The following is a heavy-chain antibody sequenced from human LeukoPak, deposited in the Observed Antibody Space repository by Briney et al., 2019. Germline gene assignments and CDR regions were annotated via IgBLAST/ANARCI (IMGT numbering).Heavy chain of an antibody. J-gene: IGHJ4*02. CDR2: VSSSGGST. D-gene: IGHD1-20*01. CDR3: AKKMSITAASQVDY. Sequence: GGSLRLSCAASGFTFSSYSMSWVRQAPGKGLEWVSAVSSSGGSTDYTDSVKGRFTISRDNSKNTLYLQMNSLRAEDTAVYYCAKKMSITAASQVDYWGQGTLVTVSS. CDR1: GFTFSSYS. V-gene: IGHV3-23*01.